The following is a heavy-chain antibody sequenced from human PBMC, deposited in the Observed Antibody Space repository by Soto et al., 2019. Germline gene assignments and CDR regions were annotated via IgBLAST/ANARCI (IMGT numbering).Heavy chain of an antibody. J-gene: IGHJ4*02. CDR2: FYDSGST. CDR1: GGSISSSSYY. V-gene: IGHV4-39*01. Sequence: PSETLSLTCTVSGGSISSSSYYCGWIRQPPGKGLEWIGSFYDSGSTYYNPSLKSRVTISVDTSKNQFSLKLSSVTAADTAVYYCARHTPAISISDHWGQGTLVTVSS. D-gene: IGHD2-15*01. CDR3: ARHTPAISISDH.